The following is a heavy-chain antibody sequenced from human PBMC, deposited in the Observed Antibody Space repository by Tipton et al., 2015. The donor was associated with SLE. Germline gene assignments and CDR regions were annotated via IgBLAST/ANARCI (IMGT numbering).Heavy chain of an antibody. CDR1: GFTFSSYG. V-gene: IGHV3-33*01. D-gene: IGHD7-27*01. CDR3: ARDGRANWGFGY. Sequence: SLRLSCAASGFTFSSYGMHWVRQAPGKGLEWVAVIWYDGSNKYYADSVKGRFTISRDNAKNSLYLQMNSLRAEDTAVYYCARDGRANWGFGYWGQGTLVSVSS. CDR2: IWYDGSNK. J-gene: IGHJ4*02.